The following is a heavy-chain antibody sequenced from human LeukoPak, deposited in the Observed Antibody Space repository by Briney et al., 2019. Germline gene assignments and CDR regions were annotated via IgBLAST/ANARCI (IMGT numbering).Heavy chain of an antibody. CDR3: ARARPITMIVVVSHAFDI. CDR1: GGSFSGYY. V-gene: IGHV4-34*01. J-gene: IGHJ3*02. Sequence: SETLSLTCAVYGGSFSGYYWSWIRQPPGKGLEWIGEINHSGSTNYNPSLKSRVTISVDTSKNQFSLKLSSVTAADTAVYYCARARPITMIVVVSHAFDIWGQGTMVTLSP. CDR2: INHSGST. D-gene: IGHD3-22*01.